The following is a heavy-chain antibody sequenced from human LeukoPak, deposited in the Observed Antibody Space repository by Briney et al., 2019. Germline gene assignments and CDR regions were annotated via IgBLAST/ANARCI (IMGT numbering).Heavy chain of an antibody. V-gene: IGHV4-34*01. CDR2: INHSGST. J-gene: IGHJ4*02. D-gene: IGHD3-10*01. CDR3: ARRRYGSGSYYNG. CDR1: GGSFSGYY. Sequence: KPSETLSLTCAVYGGSFSGYYWSWIRQPPGKGLEWIGEINHSGSTNYNPSLKSRVTISVDTSKNQFSLKLSSVTAADTAVYYCARRRYGSGSYYNGWGQGTLVTVSS.